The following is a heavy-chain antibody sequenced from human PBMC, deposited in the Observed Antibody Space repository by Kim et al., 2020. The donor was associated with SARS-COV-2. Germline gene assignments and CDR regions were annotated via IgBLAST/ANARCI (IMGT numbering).Heavy chain of an antibody. CDR1: GGSISSSNW. V-gene: IGHV4-4*02. D-gene: IGHD3-10*01. CDR2: IYHSGST. J-gene: IGHJ4*02. Sequence: SETLSLTCAVSGGSISSSNWWSWVRQPPGKGLEWIGEIYHSGSTNYNPSLKSRVTISVDKSKNQFSLKLSSVTAADTAVYYCARDWVRGVIWSRSKYYFDYWGQGTLVTVSS. CDR3: ARDWVRGVIWSRSKYYFDY.